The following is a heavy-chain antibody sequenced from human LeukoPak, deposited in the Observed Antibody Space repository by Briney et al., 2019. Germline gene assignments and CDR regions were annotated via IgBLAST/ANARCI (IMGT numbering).Heavy chain of an antibody. D-gene: IGHD6-19*01. V-gene: IGHV3-23*01. J-gene: IGHJ4*02. CDR1: GFTFSSYA. Sequence: GGSLRLSCAASGFTFSSYAMSWVRQAPGKGLEWVSAISGTGGSTYYADSVKGRFTISRDNSKNTLYLQMNSLRAEDTAVYYCAKGLYSSGWYFSYWGQGTLVTVSS. CDR2: ISGTGGST. CDR3: AKGLYSSGWYFSY.